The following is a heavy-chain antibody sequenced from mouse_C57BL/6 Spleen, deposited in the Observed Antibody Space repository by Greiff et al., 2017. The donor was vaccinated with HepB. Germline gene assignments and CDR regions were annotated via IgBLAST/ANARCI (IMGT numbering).Heavy chain of an antibody. Sequence: EVQLQQSGPELVKPGASVKMSCKASGYTFTDYNMHWVKQSHGKSLEWIGYINPNNGGTSYNQKFKGKATLTENKYSSTAYTDLRSLTSEDSAVYYCARRGEYGNGYYWGQGTTLTVSS. J-gene: IGHJ2*01. CDR2: INPNNGGT. D-gene: IGHD2-10*02. CDR1: GYTFTDYN. V-gene: IGHV1-22*01. CDR3: ARRGEYGNGYY.